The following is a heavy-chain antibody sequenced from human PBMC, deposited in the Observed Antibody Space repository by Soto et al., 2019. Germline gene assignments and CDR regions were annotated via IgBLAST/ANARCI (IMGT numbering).Heavy chain of an antibody. CDR3: ARATAPYQQSITIFRGTNYYYYYYMDV. Sequence: QVQLVQSGAEVKKPGASVKVSCKASGYTFTSYDINWVRQATGQGLEWMGWMNPNSGNTGYAQKFQGRVTMTRNTAIRTAYMELNSLRSEDTAVFYCARATAPYQQSITIFRGTNYYYYYYMDVWGKGTTVTVSS. CDR1: GYTFTSYD. J-gene: IGHJ6*03. V-gene: IGHV1-8*01. CDR2: MNPNSGNT. D-gene: IGHD3-3*01.